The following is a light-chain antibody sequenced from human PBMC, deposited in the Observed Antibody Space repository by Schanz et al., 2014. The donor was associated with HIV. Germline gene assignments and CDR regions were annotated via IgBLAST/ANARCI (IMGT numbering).Light chain of an antibody. CDR1: SSDVGYYKY. CDR3: SSYTTSITLA. J-gene: IGLJ1*01. V-gene: IGLV2-14*03. Sequence: QSALTQPASVSGSPGQSITISCTGTSSDVGYYKYVSWYQQHPGKAPKVVIYGVFDRPSGISNRFSGSKSGNTASLTISGLQAEDEADYYCSSYTTSITLAFGTGTKLTVL. CDR2: GVF.